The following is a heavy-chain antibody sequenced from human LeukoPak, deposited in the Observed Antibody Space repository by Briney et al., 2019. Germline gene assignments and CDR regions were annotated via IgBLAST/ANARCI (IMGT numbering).Heavy chain of an antibody. J-gene: IGHJ4*02. CDR2: IIPILGTT. D-gene: IGHD1-26*01. CDR3: ARTRGADGEDY. CDR1: GGTFNSYT. Sequence: AASVKVSCKASGGTFNSYTINWVRQAPGQGLEWMGGIIPILGTTNYAQRFQGRVTITADESTSTAYMELRSLGSEDTAVYYCARTRGADGEDYWGQGTLVTVSS. V-gene: IGHV1-69*13.